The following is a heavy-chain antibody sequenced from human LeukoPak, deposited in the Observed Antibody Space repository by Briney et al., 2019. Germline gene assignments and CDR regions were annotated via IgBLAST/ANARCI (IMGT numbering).Heavy chain of an antibody. D-gene: IGHD5-12*01. CDR2: IIPIFGTA. V-gene: IGHV1-69*06. Sequence: SVNVSCKASGGTFSSYAISWVRQAPGQGLEWMGGIIPIFGTANYAQKFQGRVTITADKSTSTAYMKLSSLRSEDTAVYYCALVAGNQFDYWGQGTLVTVSS. CDR1: GGTFSSYA. CDR3: ALVAGNQFDY. J-gene: IGHJ4*02.